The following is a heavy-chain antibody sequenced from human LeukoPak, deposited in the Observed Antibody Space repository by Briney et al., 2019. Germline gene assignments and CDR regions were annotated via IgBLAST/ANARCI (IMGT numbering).Heavy chain of an antibody. CDR2: ISPGDGRI. Sequence: ASVKVSCKASGYTFTSHSVHWVRQAPGQGLEWMGVISPGDGRITYSQKFQGGDTLTSDPSTSTVFMDLRGLRSEDTAVFYCARQQEVTADSFYYAMDVWGQGTTVTVSS. CDR3: ARQQEVTADSFYYAMDV. J-gene: IGHJ6*02. D-gene: IGHD2-15*01. CDR1: GYTFTSHS. V-gene: IGHV1-46*01.